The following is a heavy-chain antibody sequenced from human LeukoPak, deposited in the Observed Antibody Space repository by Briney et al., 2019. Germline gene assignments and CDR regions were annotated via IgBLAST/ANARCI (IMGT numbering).Heavy chain of an antibody. J-gene: IGHJ4*02. CDR2: IKQDGSEK. Sequence: GGSLRLSCAASGFTFSSYWMSWVRQAPGKGLEWAANIKQDGSEKYYVDSVKGRFTISRDNAKNSLYLQMNSLRAEDTAVYYCARDLRYYDFWSGYTFDYWGQGTLVTVSS. V-gene: IGHV3-7*01. CDR1: GFTFSSYW. D-gene: IGHD3-3*01. CDR3: ARDLRYYDFWSGYTFDY.